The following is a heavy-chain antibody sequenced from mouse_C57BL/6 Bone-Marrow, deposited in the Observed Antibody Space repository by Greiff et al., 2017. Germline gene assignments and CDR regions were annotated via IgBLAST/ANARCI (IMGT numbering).Heavy chain of an antibody. CDR1: GFTFNTYA. CDR2: IRSKSSNYAT. CDR3: VRDGYGPRGLYAMDY. J-gene: IGHJ4*01. D-gene: IGHD2-10*02. Sequence: DVHLVESGGGLVQPKGSLKLSCAASGFTFNTYAMHWVRQAPGKGLEWVARIRSKSSNYATYYADSVKDRFTISRDDSQSMLYLQMNNLKTEDTAMYYCVRDGYGPRGLYAMDYWGQGTSVTVSS. V-gene: IGHV10-3*01.